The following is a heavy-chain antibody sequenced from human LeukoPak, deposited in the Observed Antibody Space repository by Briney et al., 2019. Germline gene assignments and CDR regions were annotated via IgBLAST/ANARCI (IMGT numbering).Heavy chain of an antibody. V-gene: IGHV3-23*01. CDR2: ISSSGGST. CDR3: AKHYTDGYFDY. J-gene: IGHJ4*02. D-gene: IGHD3-3*01. Sequence: ETLSLTCAVYGGSFSGYYWSWVRQAPGKGLEWVSTISSSGGSTYYADSVKGRFTISRDNSKNTLYLQMNSLRAEDTAVYYCAKHYTDGYFDYWGQGTLVTVSS. CDR1: GGSFSGYY.